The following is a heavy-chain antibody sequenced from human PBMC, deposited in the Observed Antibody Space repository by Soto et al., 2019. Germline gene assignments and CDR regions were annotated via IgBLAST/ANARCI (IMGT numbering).Heavy chain of an antibody. J-gene: IGHJ6*03. D-gene: IGHD5-12*01. V-gene: IGHV4-39*07. CDR3: ARAYDGYYYYYMDV. CDR1: GGSISSSSYY. Sequence: SETLSLTCTVSGGSISSSSYYWGWIRQPPGKGLEWIGSIYYSGSTYYNPSLKSRVTISVDKSKNQFSLKLSSVTAADTAVYYCARAYDGYYYYYMDVWGKGTTVTVSS. CDR2: IYYSGST.